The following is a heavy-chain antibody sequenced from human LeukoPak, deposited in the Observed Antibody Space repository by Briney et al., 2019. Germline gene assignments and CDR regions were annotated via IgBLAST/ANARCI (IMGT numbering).Heavy chain of an antibody. D-gene: IGHD4-23*01. CDR1: GGSISSGDYY. CDR3: AREGNPAEYFQH. Sequence: SETLSLTCTVSGGSISSGDYYWSWICQPPGKGLEWIGYIYYSGSTYYNPSLKSRVTISVDTSKNQFSLKLSSVTAADTAVYYCAREGNPAEYFQHWGQGTLVTVSS. V-gene: IGHV4-30-4*01. CDR2: IYYSGST. J-gene: IGHJ1*01.